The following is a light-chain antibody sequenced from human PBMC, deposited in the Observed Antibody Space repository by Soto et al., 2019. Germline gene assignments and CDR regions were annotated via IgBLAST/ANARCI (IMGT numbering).Light chain of an antibody. CDR2: EVT. CDR1: SSDVGSFNF. J-gene: IGLJ1*01. V-gene: IGLV2-23*02. CDR3: CSYERRSKYV. Sequence: QSALTQPASVSGSPGQSITISCTRTSSDVGSFNFVSWYQQYRGKAPKVLFYEVTKRPSGVSDRCSVSKSGNTASLTISGLQAEDEADYYCCSYERRSKYVFGGGTKLTVL.